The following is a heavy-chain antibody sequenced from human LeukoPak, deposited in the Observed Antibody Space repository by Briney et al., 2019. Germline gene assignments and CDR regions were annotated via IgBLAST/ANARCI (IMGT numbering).Heavy chain of an antibody. V-gene: IGHV3-23*01. CDR2: ISGSGGST. D-gene: IGHD3-10*01. Sequence: GGSLRLSCAASGSTFSSYAMSWVRQAPGKGLEWVSAISGSGGSTYYADSVKGRFTISRDNSKNTLYLQMNSLRAEDTAVYYCAKDLWFGELQDYWGQGTLVTVSS. J-gene: IGHJ4*02. CDR3: AKDLWFGELQDY. CDR1: GSTFSSYA.